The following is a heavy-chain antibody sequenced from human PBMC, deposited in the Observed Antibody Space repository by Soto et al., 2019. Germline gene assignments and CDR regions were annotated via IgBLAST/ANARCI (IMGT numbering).Heavy chain of an antibody. Sequence: ASVKVSCKASGYTFTSYAMHWVRQAPGQRLEWMGWINAGNGNTKYSQKFQGRVTITRDTSASTAYMELSSLRSEDTAVYYCARDRDVIGAFDIWGQGTMVTVSS. CDR2: INAGNGNT. CDR1: GYTFTSYA. V-gene: IGHV1-3*01. J-gene: IGHJ3*02. CDR3: ARDRDVIGAFDI.